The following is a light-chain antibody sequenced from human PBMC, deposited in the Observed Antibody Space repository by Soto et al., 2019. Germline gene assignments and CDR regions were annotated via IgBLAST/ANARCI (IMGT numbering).Light chain of an antibody. Sequence: EIVLTQFPGALSLSPGERVTLSCRASETVSNTYLAWYQQKSGQAPKFLIYGASNRATGIPDRFSGSGSGTDFTLTISRLEPEDFAVYYCKQYGALPPPFGGGTKVEIK. CDR1: ETVSNTY. V-gene: IGKV3-20*01. CDR2: GAS. CDR3: KQYGALPPP. J-gene: IGKJ4*01.